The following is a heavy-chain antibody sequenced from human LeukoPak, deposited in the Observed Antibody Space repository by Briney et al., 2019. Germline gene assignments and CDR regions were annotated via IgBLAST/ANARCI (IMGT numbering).Heavy chain of an antibody. CDR3: ARRSFTTVTTAWFDP. CDR2: IYPGDSDT. CDR1: GYSFTSYW. V-gene: IGHV5-51*03. Sequence: GESLKISCKGSGYSFTSYWIGWVRQMPGKGLEWVGIIYPGDSDTRYSPSFQGQVTISADKSISTAYLQWSSLKASDTAMYYCARRSFTTVTTAWFDPWGQGTLVTVSS. J-gene: IGHJ5*02. D-gene: IGHD4-17*01.